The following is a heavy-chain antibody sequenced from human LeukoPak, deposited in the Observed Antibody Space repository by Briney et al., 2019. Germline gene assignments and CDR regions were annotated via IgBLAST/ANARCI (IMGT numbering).Heavy chain of an antibody. Sequence: GASVKVSCKASGYTFTSYDISWVRQAPGQGLEWMGWISAYNGNTNYAQKLQGRVTMTADTSTSTAYMELRSLRSDDTAVYYCARDRAGPPDPFDPWGQGTLVTISS. CDR1: GYTFTSYD. CDR2: ISAYNGNT. J-gene: IGHJ5*02. CDR3: ARDRAGPPDPFDP. V-gene: IGHV1-18*01. D-gene: IGHD1-14*01.